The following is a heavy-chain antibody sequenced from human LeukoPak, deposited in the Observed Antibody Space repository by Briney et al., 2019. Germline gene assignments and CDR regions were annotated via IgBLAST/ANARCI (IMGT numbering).Heavy chain of an antibody. Sequence: PGGSLRLSCTASGFNFRNAWMCWVRQAPGKGLEWVSAISGSGGSTYYADSVKGRFTISRDNSKNTLYLQMNSLRAEDTAVYYCANKGTLSPFDDAFDIWGQGTMVTVSS. CDR3: ANKGTLSPFDDAFDI. J-gene: IGHJ3*02. CDR1: GFNFRNAW. V-gene: IGHV3-23*01. CDR2: ISGSGGST. D-gene: IGHD1-7*01.